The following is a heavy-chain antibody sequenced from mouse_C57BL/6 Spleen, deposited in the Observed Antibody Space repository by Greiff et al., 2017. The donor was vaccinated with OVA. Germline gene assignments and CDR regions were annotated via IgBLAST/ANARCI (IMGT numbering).Heavy chain of an antibody. V-gene: IGHV1-54*01. CDR2: INPGSGGT. D-gene: IGHD1-1*01. J-gene: IGHJ2*01. CDR3: ARSTTFYYFDY. CDR1: GYAFTNYL. Sequence: VQLQQSGAELVRPGTSVKVSCKASGYAFTNYLIEWVKQRPGQGLEWIGVINPGSGGTNYNEKFKGKATLTADKSSSTAYMQLSSLTSEDSAVYFCARSTTFYYFDYWGQGTTLTVSS.